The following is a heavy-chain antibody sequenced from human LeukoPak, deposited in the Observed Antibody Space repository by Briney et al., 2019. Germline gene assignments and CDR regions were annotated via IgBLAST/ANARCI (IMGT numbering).Heavy chain of an antibody. CDR1: GFTFSSYG. D-gene: IGHD6-13*01. CDR2: IRYDGSNK. CDR3: ARERAAGNFDY. Sequence: GGSLRLSCAASGFTFSSYGMHWVRQAPGKGLEWVAFIRYDGSNKYYADSVKGRFTISRDNSKNTLYLQMNSLRAEDTAVYYCARERAAGNFDYWGQGTLVTVSS. J-gene: IGHJ4*02. V-gene: IGHV3-30*02.